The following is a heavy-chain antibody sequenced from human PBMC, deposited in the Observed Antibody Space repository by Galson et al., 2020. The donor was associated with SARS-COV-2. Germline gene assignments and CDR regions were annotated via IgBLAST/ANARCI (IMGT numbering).Heavy chain of an antibody. CDR1: GFSLSTYS. V-gene: IGHV3-21*01. CDR3: AGDQGAEVGATGYYYGMDV. Sequence: GESLKISCAASGFSLSTYSMNWVRQAPGKGLEWVSPIISSSTHIYYTDSVKGRFTISRDNAKSSLFLQMNSLRAEDTAVYYCAGDQGAEVGATGYYYGMDVWGLVTTVTVSS. J-gene: IGHJ6*02. CDR2: IISSSTHI. D-gene: IGHD1-26*01.